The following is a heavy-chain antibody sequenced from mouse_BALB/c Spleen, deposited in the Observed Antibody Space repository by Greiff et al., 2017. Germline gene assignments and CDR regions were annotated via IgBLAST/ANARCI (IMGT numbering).Heavy chain of an antibody. V-gene: IGHV5-6*01. Sequence: EVQRVESGGDLVKPGGSLKLSCAASGFTFSSYGMSWVRQTPDKRLEWVATISSCGSYTYYPDSVKGRFTISRDNAKNTLYLQMSSLKSEDTAMYYCARAFYYFDYWGQGTTLTVSS. CDR2: ISSCGSYT. CDR1: GFTFSSYG. CDR3: ARAFYYFDY. J-gene: IGHJ2*01.